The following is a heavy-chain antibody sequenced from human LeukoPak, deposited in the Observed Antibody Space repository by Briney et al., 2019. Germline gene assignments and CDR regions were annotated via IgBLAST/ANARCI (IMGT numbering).Heavy chain of an antibody. D-gene: IGHD6-19*01. V-gene: IGHV1-8*01. CDR3: ARSGWSPDYYYYYMDV. J-gene: IGHJ6*03. Sequence: ASVKVSCEASGYTFTSYDINWVRQATGQGLEWMGWMNPNSGNTGYAQKFQGRVTMTRNTSISTAYMELSSLRSEDTAVYYCARSGWSPDYYYYYMDVWGKGTTVTVSS. CDR2: MNPNSGNT. CDR1: GYTFTSYD.